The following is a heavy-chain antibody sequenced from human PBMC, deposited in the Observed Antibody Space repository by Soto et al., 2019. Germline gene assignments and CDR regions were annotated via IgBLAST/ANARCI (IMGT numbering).Heavy chain of an antibody. CDR3: AKYFPLGYCSVGSCYRAFDI. J-gene: IGHJ3*02. CDR1: GFTFSSYA. CDR2: ISGSGGST. V-gene: IGHV3-23*01. D-gene: IGHD2-15*01. Sequence: EVQLLESGGGLVQPGGSLRLSCAASGFTFSSYAMSWVRQAPGKGLEWVSAISGSGGSTYYADSVKGRFTISRDNSKNTLYLQMNSLRAEDTAVYYCAKYFPLGYCSVGSCYRAFDIWGQGTMVTVSS.